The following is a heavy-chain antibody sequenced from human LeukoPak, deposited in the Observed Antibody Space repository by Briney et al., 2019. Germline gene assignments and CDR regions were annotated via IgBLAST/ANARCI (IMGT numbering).Heavy chain of an antibody. CDR3: ARDCGILRTDCGDALDI. D-gene: IGHD2-21*01. J-gene: IGHJ3*02. CDR2: IKQDGSEK. V-gene: IGHV3-7*03. CDR1: GFTFSSYW. Sequence: GGSLRLSCAASGFTFSSYWMHWVRQAPGKGLEWEANIKQDGSEKYYVDSVKGRFSISRDNARNSLHLQINSLRAEDTAVYYCARDCGILRTDCGDALDIWGQGTMVTVSS.